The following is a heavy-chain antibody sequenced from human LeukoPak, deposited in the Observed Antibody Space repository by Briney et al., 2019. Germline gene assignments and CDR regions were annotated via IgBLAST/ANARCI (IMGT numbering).Heavy chain of an antibody. CDR3: ARGESFACVV. J-gene: IGHJ3*01. CDR2: ISRAGSII. V-gene: IGHV3-23*01. Sequence: GGSLRLSCVASGFIFSNYYMGWVRQAPGKGLEWVSSISRAGSIIYYEDSAKGRFTISRDNSSNTVYLQMNSLRAEDTAVYYCARGESFACVVWCQRTMVTVFS. CDR1: GFIFSNYY.